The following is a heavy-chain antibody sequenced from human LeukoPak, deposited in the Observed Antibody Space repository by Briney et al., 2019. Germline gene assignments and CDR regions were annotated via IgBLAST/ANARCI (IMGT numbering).Heavy chain of an antibody. Sequence: PSQTLSLTCTVSGGSISSGSYYWSWIRQPAGKGLEWIGRIYTSGSTNYNPSLKSRVTISVDTSKNQFSLKLSSVTAADTAVYYCARGSILVGYTYYYFDYWGQGTLVTVSS. J-gene: IGHJ4*02. CDR2: IYTSGST. CDR1: GGSISSGSYY. CDR3: ARGSILVGYTYYYFDY. V-gene: IGHV4-61*02. D-gene: IGHD5-24*01.